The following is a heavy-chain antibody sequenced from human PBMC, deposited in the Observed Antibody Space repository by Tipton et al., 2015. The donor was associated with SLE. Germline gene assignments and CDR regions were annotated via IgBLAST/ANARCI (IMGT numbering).Heavy chain of an antibody. CDR1: GGTFSSYA. Sequence: QLVQSGAEVKKPGSSVKVSCKASGGTFSSYAISWVRQAPGQGLEWMGWISTDKGNTNYAQKVQGRVTMTTDTSTGTAYMELRSLRSDDTAVYYCARDMLEDGHYYYGMDVWGQGTTVTVSS. V-gene: IGHV1-18*01. J-gene: IGHJ6*02. D-gene: IGHD3-10*02. CDR2: ISTDKGNT. CDR3: ARDMLEDGHYYYGMDV.